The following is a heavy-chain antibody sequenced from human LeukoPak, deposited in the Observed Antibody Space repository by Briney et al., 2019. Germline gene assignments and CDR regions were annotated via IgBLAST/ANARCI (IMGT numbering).Heavy chain of an antibody. Sequence: SETLSLTCTVSGGSISSSSYYWGWIRQPPGKGLEWVGSIYYSGGTYYNPSLKSRVTISVDTSKNQFSLKLSSVTAADTAVYYCARHGFGGVISYYYYGMDVWGQGTTVTASS. J-gene: IGHJ6*02. CDR3: ARHGFGGVISYYYYGMDV. CDR1: GGSISSSSYY. CDR2: IYYSGGT. D-gene: IGHD3-16*02. V-gene: IGHV4-39*01.